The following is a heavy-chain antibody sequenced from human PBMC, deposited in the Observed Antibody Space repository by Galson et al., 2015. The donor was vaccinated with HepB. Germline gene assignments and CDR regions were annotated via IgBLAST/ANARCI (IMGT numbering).Heavy chain of an antibody. CDR2: TSHDGTTT. CDR3: ARTYCGDDCSSNFYYGMDV. Sequence: SLRLSCAASGFNFNKYAMHWVRQAPGKGLDWVAVTSHDGTTTYYTDSVKGRFTISRDNSKKTLYLQTNGLRIEDTAVYFCARTYCGDDCSSNFYYGMDVWGQGTTVSVS. CDR1: GFNFNKYA. J-gene: IGHJ6*02. V-gene: IGHV3-30*04. D-gene: IGHD2-21*02.